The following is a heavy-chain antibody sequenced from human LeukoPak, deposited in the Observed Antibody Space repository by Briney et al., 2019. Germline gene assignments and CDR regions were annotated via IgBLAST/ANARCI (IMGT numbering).Heavy chain of an antibody. V-gene: IGHV4-30-4*01. J-gene: IGHJ3*02. CDR1: GGSISSYY. CDR2: IYYSGST. D-gene: IGHD3-10*01. Sequence: SETLSLTCTVSGGSISSYYWSWIRQPPGKGLEWIGYIYYSGSTYYNPSLKSRVTISVDTSKNQFSLKLSSVTAADTAVYYCARDPVNLWFGELLKPDAFDIWGQGTMVTVSS. CDR3: ARDPVNLWFGELLKPDAFDI.